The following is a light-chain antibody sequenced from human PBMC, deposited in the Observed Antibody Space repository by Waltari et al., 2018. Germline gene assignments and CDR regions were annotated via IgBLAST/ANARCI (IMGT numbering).Light chain of an antibody. CDR3: MQTLQAPVT. CDR2: LAF. CDR1: QSLLHRNGYTS. Sequence: DIVMTQSPLSLPVTPGEPASISCRSSQSLLHRNGYTSWDWYLQKPGQSPQLLIYLAFNRASGVPDRFSGSGSGTDFTLKISRVEAEDVGVYYCMQTLQAPVTFGQGTKVEIK. J-gene: IGKJ1*01. V-gene: IGKV2-28*01.